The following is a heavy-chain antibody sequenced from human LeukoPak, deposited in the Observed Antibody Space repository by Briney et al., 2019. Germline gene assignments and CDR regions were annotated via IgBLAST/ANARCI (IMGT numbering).Heavy chain of an antibody. J-gene: IGHJ4*02. V-gene: IGHV1-18*01. CDR2: ISAYNGNT. D-gene: IGHD2/OR15-2a*01. CDR1: GYTFTSYG. CDR3: ARGTFLDY. Sequence: GASVKVSCKASGYTFTSYGISWVRQAPGQGLEWMGWISAYNGNTNYAQKLQGRVTMTTDTSTRTAYMDLRCLRSDATAVYYYARGTFLDYWGQGTLVTVSS.